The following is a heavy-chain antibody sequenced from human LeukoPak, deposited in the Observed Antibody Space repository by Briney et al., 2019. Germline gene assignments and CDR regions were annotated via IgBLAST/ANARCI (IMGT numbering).Heavy chain of an antibody. J-gene: IGHJ5*01. Sequence: ASVKVSCKAAGYPFIYYYMHWVRQAPGQGLEWMGWINLNSGDTNYAQKFQGRVTMTRDTSISTAYMELSRLTSDDTAVYYCARSDGFSGYSSLGDSWGQGTLVTVSS. D-gene: IGHD3-22*01. CDR1: GYPFIYYY. CDR3: ARSDGFSGYSSLGDS. CDR2: INLNSGDT. V-gene: IGHV1-2*02.